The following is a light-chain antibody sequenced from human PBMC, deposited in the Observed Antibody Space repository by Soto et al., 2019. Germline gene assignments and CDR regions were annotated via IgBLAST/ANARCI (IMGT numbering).Light chain of an antibody. V-gene: IGLV2-14*01. Sequence: QSALPQPAPVPGYPGQSTTISCPGASSDVGAYNYVAWCQQHPGKDPKPLINDVSNRPSGFSSGFSGSKSGNTSSLTISGLRAEDEADYFCSSYTTSSTYVFGTGTKLTVL. CDR2: DVS. J-gene: IGLJ1*01. CDR1: SSDVGAYNY. CDR3: SSYTTSSTYV.